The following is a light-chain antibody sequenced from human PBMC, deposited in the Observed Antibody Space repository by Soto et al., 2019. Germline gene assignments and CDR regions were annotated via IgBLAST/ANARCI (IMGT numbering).Light chain of an antibody. Sequence: QSVLTQPPSASGTPGQRATISCCGSNSNIGSDIVNCYQLLPGAAPEVLINTTNQRPSGVPERFSGSKSGTSASLAISGLQSEDEANSSCATWDDRLNGYVFGSGTKLTVL. CDR3: ATWDDRLNGYV. CDR2: TTN. V-gene: IGLV1-44*01. J-gene: IGLJ1*01. CDR1: NSNIGSDI.